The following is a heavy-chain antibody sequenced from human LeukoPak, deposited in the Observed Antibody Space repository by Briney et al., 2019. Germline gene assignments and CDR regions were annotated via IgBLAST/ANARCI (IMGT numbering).Heavy chain of an antibody. CDR3: ARDGRAAAGTDYYYYMDV. Sequence: GGSLRLSCAASGFTFSSYSMNWVRQAPGKGLEWASSISSSSSYIYYADSVKGRFTISRDNAKNSLYLQMNSLRAEDTAVYYCARDGRAAAGTDYYYYMDVWGKGTTVTVSS. CDR1: GFTFSSYS. CDR2: ISSSSSYI. D-gene: IGHD6-13*01. J-gene: IGHJ6*03. V-gene: IGHV3-21*01.